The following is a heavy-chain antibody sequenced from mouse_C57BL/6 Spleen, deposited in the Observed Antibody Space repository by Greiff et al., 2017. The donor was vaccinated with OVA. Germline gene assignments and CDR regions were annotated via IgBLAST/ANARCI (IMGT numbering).Heavy chain of an antibody. CDR3: ARGDDGYYRYFDY. J-gene: IGHJ2*01. Sequence: QVQLQQSGAELVKPGASVKISCKASGYAFSSYWMNWVKQRPGKGLEWIGQIYPGDGDTNYNGKFKGKATLTADKSSSTAYMQLSSLTSEDSAVYFCARGDDGYYRYFDYWGQGTTLTVSS. D-gene: IGHD2-3*01. V-gene: IGHV1-80*01. CDR1: GYAFSSYW. CDR2: IYPGDGDT.